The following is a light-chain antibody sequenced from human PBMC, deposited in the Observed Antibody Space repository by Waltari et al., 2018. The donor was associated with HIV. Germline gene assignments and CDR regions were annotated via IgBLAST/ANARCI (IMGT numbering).Light chain of an antibody. J-gene: IGLJ1*01. CDR3: QSAGV. Sequence: SYDLTQPPSVSVSPGQPARIPCSGDALPKQYAYWYQQKPGQAPVLVIYKDSERPSGIPERFSGSNSGTTVTLTISGVQAEDEADYYCQSAGVFGTGTKVTVL. V-gene: IGLV3-25*03. CDR2: KDS. CDR1: ALPKQY.